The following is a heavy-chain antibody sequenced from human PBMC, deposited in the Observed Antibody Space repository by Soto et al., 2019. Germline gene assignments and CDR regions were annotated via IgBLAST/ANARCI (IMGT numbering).Heavy chain of an antibody. CDR3: ARRASR. Sequence: GGSLRLSCAASGFTFSGYAIHWVRQAPGKGLEWVAVISDDGSNKYYVDSVKGRFTISRDNSKNTLYLQMNNLRAEDTAVYYRARRASRWGQGTMVTVSS. D-gene: IGHD1-26*01. CDR2: ISDDGSNK. V-gene: IGHV3-30*03. J-gene: IGHJ3*01. CDR1: GFTFSGYA.